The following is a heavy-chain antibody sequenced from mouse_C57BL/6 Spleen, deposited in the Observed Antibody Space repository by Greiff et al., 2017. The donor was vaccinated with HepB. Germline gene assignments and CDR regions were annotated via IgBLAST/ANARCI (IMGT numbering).Heavy chain of an antibody. CDR3: THYYGSSYRYWYFDV. V-gene: IGHV14-1*01. J-gene: IGHJ1*03. CDR2: IDPEDGDT. D-gene: IGHD1-1*01. Sequence: EVQLVESGAELVRPGASVKLSCTASGFNIKDYYMHWVKQRPEQGLEWIGRIDPEDGDTEYAPKFQGKATMTADTSSNTAYLQLSSLTSEDTAVYYCTHYYGSSYRYWYFDVWGTGTTVTVSS. CDR1: GFNIKDYY.